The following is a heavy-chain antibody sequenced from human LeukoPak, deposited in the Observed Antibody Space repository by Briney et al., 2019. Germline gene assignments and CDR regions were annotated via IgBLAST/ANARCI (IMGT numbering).Heavy chain of an antibody. CDR1: GLTFTDYY. J-gene: IGHJ4*02. V-gene: IGHV1-2*02. CDR2: IGPHSSGT. Sequence: SSVTVSLKSSGLTFTDYYIHWLRQAPGQGLEWMGYIGPHSSGTSSPQQFEGRVTMTSDTSLSTAYMELIRLPCDDTAVYYFGRDGNGRLSNNFDDWGQGTPVTVSS. D-gene: IGHD4-23*01. CDR3: GRDGNGRLSNNFDD.